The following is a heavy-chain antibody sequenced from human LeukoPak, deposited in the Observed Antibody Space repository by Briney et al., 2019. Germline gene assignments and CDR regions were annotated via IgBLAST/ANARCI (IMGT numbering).Heavy chain of an antibody. V-gene: IGHV4-59*01. CDR2: IYYSGST. D-gene: IGHD3-16*01. CDR3: ARSHSVWASFDY. Sequence: PSETLSLTCTVSGGSISSYDWSWIRQPPGKGLEGIGYIYYSGSTNYNPSLKSRVTISVDTSKNQFSLKLSSVTAADTAVYYCARSHSVWASFDYWGQGTLVTVSS. J-gene: IGHJ4*02. CDR1: GGSISSYD.